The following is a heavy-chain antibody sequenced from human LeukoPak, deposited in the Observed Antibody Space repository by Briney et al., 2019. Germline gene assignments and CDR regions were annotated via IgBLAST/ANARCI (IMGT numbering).Heavy chain of an antibody. CDR2: ISAYNGNT. Sequence: GASVKVSCKASGSTFTSYGISWVRQSPGQRLEWMGWISAYNGNTNYAQKLQGRVTMTTDTSTSTAYMELRSLRSDDTAVYDCAREAGIAITGTIWYFDLWGRGTLVTVSS. CDR1: GSTFTSYG. J-gene: IGHJ2*01. V-gene: IGHV1-18*01. D-gene: IGHD1/OR15-1a*01. CDR3: AREAGIAITGTIWYFDL.